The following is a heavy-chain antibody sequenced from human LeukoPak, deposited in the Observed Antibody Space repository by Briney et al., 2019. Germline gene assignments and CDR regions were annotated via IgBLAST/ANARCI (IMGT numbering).Heavy chain of an antibody. CDR2: INSDGSTI. D-gene: IGHD2-21*01. CDR3: ARVSVSSSEVIFDY. V-gene: IGHV3-74*01. Sequence: GGSLRLSCAASGFTFSSFWMHWVRQAPGKGLVWVSRINSDGSTITYADSVKGRFTISRDNARNTLYLQMNSLRAEDTAVYYCARVSVSSSEVIFDYWGQGSLVAVSS. CDR1: GFTFSSFW. J-gene: IGHJ4*02.